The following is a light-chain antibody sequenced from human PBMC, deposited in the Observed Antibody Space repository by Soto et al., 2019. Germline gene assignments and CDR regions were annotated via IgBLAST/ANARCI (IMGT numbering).Light chain of an antibody. CDR1: SSDVGTYDD. CDR2: EVT. J-gene: IGLJ1*01. Sequence: QSALTQPASVSASPGQSITISCTGTSSDVGTYDDVSWYRQHPGKGPKLLIYEVTNRPSGVSNRFSGSKSGNTASLTISGLQAEDEADYYCTSYAGANNWVFGTGTKLTVL. CDR3: TSYAGANNWV. V-gene: IGLV2-14*01.